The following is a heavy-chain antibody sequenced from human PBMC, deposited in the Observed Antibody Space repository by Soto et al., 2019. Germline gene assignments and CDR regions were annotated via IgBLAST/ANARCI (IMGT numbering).Heavy chain of an antibody. D-gene: IGHD5-12*01. CDR2: ISWSSVTF. CDR3: AKDHDEDFGYDLVYFDY. Sequence: EVQLVESGGGLVQPGRSLRLSCAASGFTFDNYAMHWVRQAPGKGLEWVSGISWSSVTFGYADSVKGRFTISRDNAKNSLYLQMNSLRAEDTAFYYCAKDHDEDFGYDLVYFDYWGQGTLVTVSS. J-gene: IGHJ4*02. V-gene: IGHV3-9*01. CDR1: GFTFDNYA.